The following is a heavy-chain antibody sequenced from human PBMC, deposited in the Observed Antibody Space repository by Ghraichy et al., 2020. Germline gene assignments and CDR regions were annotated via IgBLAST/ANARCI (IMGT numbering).Heavy chain of an antibody. CDR1: GFTFSSYW. J-gene: IGHJ6*02. Sequence: SCAASGFTFSSYWMHWVRQAPGKGLGWVSRISGDGYSTSYADSVKGRFTISRDNAKKTLYLQMHSLRAEDTAVYYCASVIVGAKVAMDVWGQGTTVTVSS. V-gene: IGHV3-74*01. CDR3: ASVIVGAKVAMDV. D-gene: IGHD1-26*01. CDR2: ISGDGYST.